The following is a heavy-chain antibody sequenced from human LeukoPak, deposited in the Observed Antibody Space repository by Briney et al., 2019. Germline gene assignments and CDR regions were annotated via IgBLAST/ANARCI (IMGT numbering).Heavy chain of an antibody. CDR1: GYIFTNYW. CDR2: IFPSDSDT. J-gene: IGHJ4*02. Sequence: GESLKISCKGSGYIFTNYWIAWVRQMPGKGLEWMGIIFPSDSDTRYSPSFQGQVTISADKSISTAYLQWSSLKASDTAIYYCTRGRPIDYWGQGTLVTVSS. CDR3: TRGRPIDY. V-gene: IGHV5-51*01.